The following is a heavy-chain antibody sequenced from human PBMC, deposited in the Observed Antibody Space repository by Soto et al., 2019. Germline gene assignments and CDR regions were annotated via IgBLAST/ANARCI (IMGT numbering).Heavy chain of an antibody. V-gene: IGHV1-69*06. CDR3: AIQPPLRPLHV. CDR2: IITIFGTA. J-gene: IGHJ6*02. D-gene: IGHD4-17*01. CDR1: GGTFSSYA. Sequence: ASVKVSCKASGGTFSSYAISWVRQAPGQGLEWMGGIITIFGTANYAQKFQGRVTITADKSTSTAYMELSSLRSEDTAVYYCAIQPPLRPLHVWGQGTTVTVSS.